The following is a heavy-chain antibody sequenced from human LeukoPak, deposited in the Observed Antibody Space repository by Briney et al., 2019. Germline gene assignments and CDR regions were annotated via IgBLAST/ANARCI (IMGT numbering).Heavy chain of an antibody. D-gene: IGHD1-26*01. Sequence: SETLSPTCTVSGGSISSYYWSWIRRPAGKGLEWIGRIYTSGSTNYNPSLKSRVTMSVNTSKNQFSLRLNSVTAADTAVYYCARSTLYSGCYHFDPWGQGTMVTVSS. CDR3: ARSTLYSGCYHFDP. J-gene: IGHJ5*02. CDR2: IYTSGST. V-gene: IGHV4-4*07. CDR1: GGSISSYY.